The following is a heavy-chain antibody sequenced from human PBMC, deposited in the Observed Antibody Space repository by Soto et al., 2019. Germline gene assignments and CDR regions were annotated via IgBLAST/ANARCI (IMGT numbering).Heavy chain of an antibody. D-gene: IGHD3-10*01. CDR2: ISPMFGAA. J-gene: IGHJ4*02. V-gene: IGHV1-69*19. Sequence: QVQLVQSGAEMKKPGSSVKVSCQSSGGTFNTYAMNWVRQAPGQGPEWMGDISPMFGAANYAPKFQGRVTIIADESTGTSYMQLSSLTSEDTAIYFCAREVQVHTPAFVYWGQGTLVTVSS. CDR3: AREVQVHTPAFVY. CDR1: GGTFNTYA.